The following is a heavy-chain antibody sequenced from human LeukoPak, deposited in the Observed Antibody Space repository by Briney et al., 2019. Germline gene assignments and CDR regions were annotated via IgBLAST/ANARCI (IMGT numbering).Heavy chain of an antibody. D-gene: IGHD1-26*01. V-gene: IGHV4-39*07. Sequence: PSETLSLTCTVSGGSISSSSYYWGWIRQPPGKGLEWIGSIYYSGSTYYNPSLKSRVTISVDTSKNQFSLKLSSVTAADTAVYYCARDVIVGTTHFDYWGQGTLVTVSS. CDR1: GGSISSSSYY. CDR3: ARDVIVGTTHFDY. CDR2: IYYSGST. J-gene: IGHJ4*02.